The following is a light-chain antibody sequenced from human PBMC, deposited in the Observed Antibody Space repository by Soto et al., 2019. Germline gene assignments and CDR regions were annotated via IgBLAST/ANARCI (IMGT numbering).Light chain of an antibody. CDR1: QAVNSW. Sequence: DNHLTQSPSSISASVGDRVTITCRAGQAVNSWLAWFQQKPGMAPKLVIYDVSSLQSGVPSRFRGSGSGTEFTLTISSLQPEDFATYYCQQSNNHPISFGQGTRLEIK. V-gene: IGKV1-12*01. CDR2: DVS. CDR3: QQSNNHPIS. J-gene: IGKJ5*01.